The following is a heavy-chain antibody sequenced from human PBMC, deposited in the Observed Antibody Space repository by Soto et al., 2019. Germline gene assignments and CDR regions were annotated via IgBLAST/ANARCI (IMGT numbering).Heavy chain of an antibody. CDR1: GFTFSSYA. Sequence: EVQLLESGGGLVQPGGSLRLSCAASGFTFSSYAMSWVRQAPGKGLEWVSAISGSGGSTYYADSVKGRFTISRDNSKNTLYLQMNSLRAEAPAVYYCAKNPGACSGGSCYMWGQGTLVTVSS. V-gene: IGHV3-23*01. J-gene: IGHJ4*02. CDR3: AKNPGACSGGSCYM. CDR2: ISGSGGST. D-gene: IGHD2-15*01.